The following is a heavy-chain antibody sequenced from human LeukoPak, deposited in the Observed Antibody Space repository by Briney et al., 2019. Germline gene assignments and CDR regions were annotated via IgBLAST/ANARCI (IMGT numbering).Heavy chain of an antibody. J-gene: IGHJ3*02. CDR2: IKSKTDGGTT. D-gene: IGHD1-14*01. V-gene: IGHV3-15*01. Sequence: GGSLRLSCAASGFTFGNAWMSWVRQAPGKGLEWVGRIKSKTDGGTTDYAAPVKGRFTISRDDSKNTLYLQMNSLKTEDTAVYYCTTAEGTADAFDIWGQGTMVTVSS. CDR1: GFTFGNAW. CDR3: TTAEGTADAFDI.